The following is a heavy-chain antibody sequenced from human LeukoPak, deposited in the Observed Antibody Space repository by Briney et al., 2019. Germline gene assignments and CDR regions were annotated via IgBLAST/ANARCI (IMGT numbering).Heavy chain of an antibody. D-gene: IGHD6-13*01. CDR2: INPNIVGT. CDR1: GYTFTGYN. J-gene: IGHJ5*02. V-gene: IGHV1-2*02. CDR3: ARGHGGSSWYWFDP. Sequence: ASVKVSCKASGYTFTGYNMHWVRHAPGQRLWRMGWINPNIVGTNSAQKLQGRVTMTRDTSLSTAYMELSRLRSEETAVYYCARGHGGSSWYWFDPWGQGNLVTVSS.